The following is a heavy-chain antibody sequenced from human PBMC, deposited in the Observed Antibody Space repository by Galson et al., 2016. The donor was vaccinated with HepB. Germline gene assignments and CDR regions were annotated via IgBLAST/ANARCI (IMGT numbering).Heavy chain of an antibody. Sequence: SLRLSCAASGLIFSNHAMHWVRQAPGQGLEWVAVTSHDGSNEYYADSVKGRFAISRDNPKNDLYLQMNSLTAGDTAVYYCAKGGPGIAVPADLWGQGILVTVSS. CDR2: TSHDGSNE. CDR1: GLIFSNHA. D-gene: IGHD6-19*01. V-gene: IGHV3-30*18. CDR3: AKGGPGIAVPADL. J-gene: IGHJ5*02.